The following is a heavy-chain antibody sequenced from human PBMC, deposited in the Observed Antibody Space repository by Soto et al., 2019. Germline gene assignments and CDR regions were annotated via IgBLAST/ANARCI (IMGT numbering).Heavy chain of an antibody. CDR3: ARDGESSNVCVDCGMEV. CDR2: IDSSSSMI. Sequence: VGSLRLSCAASVFIFSDYYMYCIRQSPGKWLEWVSYIDSSSSMIFYADSVKGRFTISRDNAEKSLYLQMNSLRAEDTAVYYCARDGESSNVCVDCGMEVWGQGTTVTVS. J-gene: IGHJ6*02. D-gene: IGHD7-27*01. CDR1: VFIFSDYY. V-gene: IGHV3-11*01.